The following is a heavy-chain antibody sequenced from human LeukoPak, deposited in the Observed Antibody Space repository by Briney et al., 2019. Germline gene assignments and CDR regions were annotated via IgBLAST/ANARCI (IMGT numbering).Heavy chain of an antibody. CDR1: GGSISSYY. D-gene: IGHD6-13*01. V-gene: IGHV4-4*07. CDR3: ARDVVAAAGSWDY. J-gene: IGHJ4*02. Sequence: PSETLSLTCTVSGGSISSYYWSWIRQPAGKGLEWIGRIYTSGSTNYNPSLKSRVTTSVDTSKNQFSLNLSAVTAADTAVYYCARDVVAAAGSWDYWGQGTLVTVSS. CDR2: IYTSGST.